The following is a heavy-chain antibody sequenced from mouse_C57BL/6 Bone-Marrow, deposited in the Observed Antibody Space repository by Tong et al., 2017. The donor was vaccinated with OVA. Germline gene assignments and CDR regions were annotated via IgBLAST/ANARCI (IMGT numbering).Heavy chain of an antibody. CDR3: AREDYPLAY. CDR2: IYPRSGNT. Sequence: VQLQESGAELARPGPSVKLSCKASGYTFTSYGISWVKQRTGQGLEWIGEIYPRSGNTYYNEKFKGKATLTADKSSGTAYMQLSSLTSEDSAVYYCAREDYPLAYWGQGTLVTVSA. J-gene: IGHJ3*01. D-gene: IGHD2-4*01. CDR1: GYTFTSYG. V-gene: IGHV1-81*01.